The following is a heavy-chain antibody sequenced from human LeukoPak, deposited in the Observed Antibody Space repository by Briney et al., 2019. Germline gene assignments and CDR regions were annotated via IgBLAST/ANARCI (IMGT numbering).Heavy chain of an antibody. V-gene: IGHV1-69*04. CDR3: ARVAMVRGVSLYCFDY. CDR2: IIPILGIA. CDR1: VGTFSSYA. J-gene: IGHJ4*02. Sequence: SVKASCKASVGTFSSYAISWVRQAAGQGLEWMGRIIPILGIANYAQKFQGRVTITADKSPSTAYMELSSLRAEDTAVYYCARVAMVRGVSLYCFDYWGQGTLVTVSS. D-gene: IGHD3-10*01.